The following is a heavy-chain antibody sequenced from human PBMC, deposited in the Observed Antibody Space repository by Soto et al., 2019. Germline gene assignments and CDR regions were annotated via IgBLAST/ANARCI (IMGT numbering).Heavy chain of an antibody. CDR1: GFTFSSYA. J-gene: IGHJ6*02. V-gene: IGHV3-30-3*01. CDR2: ISYDGSNK. Sequence: GSLRLSCAASGFTFSSYAMHWVRQAPGKGLEWVAVISYDGSNKYYADSVKGRFTISRDNSKNTLYLQMNSLRAEDTAVYYCARDLNIDGQWLRLLSLDYYYGMDVWGQGTTVTVSS. CDR3: ARDLNIDGQWLRLLSLDYYYGMDV. D-gene: IGHD5-12*01.